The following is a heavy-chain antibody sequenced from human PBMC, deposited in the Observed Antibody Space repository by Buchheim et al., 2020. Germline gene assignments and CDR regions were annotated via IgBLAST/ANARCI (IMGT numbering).Heavy chain of an antibody. CDR3: SSQWELFPY. D-gene: IGHD1-26*01. Sequence: QVQLVESGGGVVQPGRSLRLSCAASGFTFSRYAMHWVRQAPGKGLEWVAVISYDGSNKYYADSVKGRFPISRDHSQNTLYLQMNSLRAEDTAVYYCSSQWELFPYWGQGTL. V-gene: IGHV3-30*04. CDR2: ISYDGSNK. J-gene: IGHJ4*02. CDR1: GFTFSRYA.